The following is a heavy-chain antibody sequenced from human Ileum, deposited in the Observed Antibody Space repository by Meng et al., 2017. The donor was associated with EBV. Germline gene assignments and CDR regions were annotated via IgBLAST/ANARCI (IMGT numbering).Heavy chain of an antibody. CDR2: IQVDVSIT. D-gene: IGHD3-3*01. CDR3: VRGGGATIFGTLDP. V-gene: IGHV3-74*01. CDR1: GITINKSW. Sequence: VECVGRLVQPGGSLSRSCAAPGITINKSWMHVGREVPVKGLEWVSRIQVDVSITNYADSVKGRFTISRDTAKNTLSLQRSSLTVEDTAVYYCVRGGGATIFGTLDPWGQGTLVTVSS. J-gene: IGHJ5*02.